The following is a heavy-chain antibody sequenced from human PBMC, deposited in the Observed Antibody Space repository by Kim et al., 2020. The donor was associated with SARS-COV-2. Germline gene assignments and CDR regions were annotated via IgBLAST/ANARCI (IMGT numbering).Heavy chain of an antibody. Sequence: ASVKVSCKASGYTFTSYGISWVRQAPGQGLEWMGWISAYNGNTNYAQKLQGRVTMTTDTSTSTAYMELRSLRSDDTAVYYCARGFLYYDILTGRSADAFDIWGQGTMVTVSS. D-gene: IGHD3-9*01. V-gene: IGHV1-18*01. J-gene: IGHJ3*02. CDR1: GYTFTSYG. CDR2: ISAYNGNT. CDR3: ARGFLYYDILTGRSADAFDI.